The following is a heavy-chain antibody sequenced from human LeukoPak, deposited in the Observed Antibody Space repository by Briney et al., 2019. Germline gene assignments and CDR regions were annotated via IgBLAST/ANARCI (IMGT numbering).Heavy chain of an antibody. Sequence: GRSLRLSCAASGFRFDDYVIHWIRQAPVKGLEWVSGISWNSGRIGYADSVKGRFTISRDNAKNSLYLQMHSLRAEDTALYYCAVQYDSSGYLIDYWGQGTLVTVSS. CDR1: GFRFDDYV. CDR3: AVQYDSSGYLIDY. V-gene: IGHV3-9*01. CDR2: ISWNSGRI. D-gene: IGHD3-22*01. J-gene: IGHJ4*02.